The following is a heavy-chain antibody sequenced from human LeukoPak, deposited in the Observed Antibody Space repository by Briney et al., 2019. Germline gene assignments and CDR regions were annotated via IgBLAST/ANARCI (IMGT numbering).Heavy chain of an antibody. CDR1: GGSISSSSYY. CDR3: ARRVITIFGVVINYGMDV. CDR2: IYYSGST. V-gene: IGHV4-39*01. Sequence: SETLSLTCTVSGGSISSSSYYWGWIRQPPGKGLEWIGSIYYSGSTYYNPSLKSRVTMSVDTSKNQFSLKLSPVTAADTAVYYCARRVITIFGVVINYGMDVWGQGTTVTVSS. J-gene: IGHJ6*02. D-gene: IGHD3-3*01.